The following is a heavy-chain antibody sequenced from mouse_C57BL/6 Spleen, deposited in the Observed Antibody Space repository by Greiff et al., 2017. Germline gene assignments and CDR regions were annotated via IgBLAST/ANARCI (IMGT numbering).Heavy chain of an antibody. CDR2: IWSGGST. CDR3: ARGGAGKYYFDY. Sequence: VQRVESGPGLVQPSQSLSITCTVSGFSLTSYGVHWVRQSPGKGLEWLGVIWSGGSTDYNAAFISRLSISKDNSKSHVFFKMNSLQADDTAIYYCARGGAGKYYFDYWGQGTTLTVSS. D-gene: IGHD3-3*01. CDR1: GFSLTSYG. J-gene: IGHJ2*01. V-gene: IGHV2-2*01.